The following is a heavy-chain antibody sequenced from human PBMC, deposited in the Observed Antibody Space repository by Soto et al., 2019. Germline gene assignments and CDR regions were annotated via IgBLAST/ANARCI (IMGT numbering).Heavy chain of an antibody. CDR3: ARARNTVTTPSFDY. D-gene: IGHD4-17*01. J-gene: IGHJ4*02. CDR1: GFTFSSYS. Sequence: GGSLRLSCAASGFTFSSYSMNWVRQAPGKGLEWVSSISSSSSYIYYADSVKGRFTISRDNAKNSLYLQMNSLRAEDTAVYYCARARNTVTTPSFDYWGQGTLVTVSS. CDR2: ISSSSSYI. V-gene: IGHV3-21*01.